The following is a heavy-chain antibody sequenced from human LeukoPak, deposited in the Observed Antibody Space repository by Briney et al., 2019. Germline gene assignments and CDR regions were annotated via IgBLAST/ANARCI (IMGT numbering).Heavy chain of an antibody. CDR3: AKDQRGYSYGYLDY. D-gene: IGHD5-18*01. J-gene: IGHJ4*02. V-gene: IGHV3-23*01. CDR1: GFTFSSYA. Sequence: GGSLRLSCAASGFTFSSYAMSWVRQAPGKGLEWVSAISGSGGSTYYADSVKGRFTIPRDNSKNTLYLQMNSLRAEDTAVYYCAKDQRGYSYGYLDYWGQGTLVTVSS. CDR2: ISGSGGST.